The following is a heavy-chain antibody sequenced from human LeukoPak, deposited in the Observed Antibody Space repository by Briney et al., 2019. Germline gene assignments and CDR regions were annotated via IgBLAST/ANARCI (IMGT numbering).Heavy chain of an antibody. CDR1: GGSISSSSYY. CDR2: IYYSGST. Sequence: SETLSLTCTVSGGSISSSSYYWGWLRQPPGKGLEWIGSIYYSGSTYYNPSLKSRVTISVDTSKNQFSLKLSSVTAADTAVYYCARGLELDGGWLQLPAFDYWGQGTLVTVSS. V-gene: IGHV4-39*01. J-gene: IGHJ4*02. CDR3: ARGLELDGGWLQLPAFDY. D-gene: IGHD5-24*01.